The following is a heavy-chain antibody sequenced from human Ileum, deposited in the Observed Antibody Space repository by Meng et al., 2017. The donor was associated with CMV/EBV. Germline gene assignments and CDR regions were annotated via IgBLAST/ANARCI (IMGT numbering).Heavy chain of an antibody. CDR1: GFSSGTSW. J-gene: IGHJ4*02. Sequence: GESLKISFPSSGFSSGTSWLNWARQAPGKGLAWVSSISSSGSWIYYADSVRGRFSISRDNAKNSLYLQMHSLRAEDTAVYYCVSEPYDTLTGLPGWYFDTWGQGALVTVSS. D-gene: IGHD3-9*01. V-gene: IGHV3-21*06. CDR2: ISSSGSWI. CDR3: VSEPYDTLTGLPGWYFDT.